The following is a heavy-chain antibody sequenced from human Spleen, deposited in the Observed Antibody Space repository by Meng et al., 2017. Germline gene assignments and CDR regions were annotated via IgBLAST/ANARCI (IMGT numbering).Heavy chain of an antibody. CDR1: GGSISSGNW. CDR3: ASFDHIPRRNYFDY. D-gene: IGHD2-21*01. J-gene: IGHJ4*02. Sequence: QVQLQESGPGLVKPSGTLSLTCAVSGGSISSGNWWSWVRQPPGKGLEWIGYIHHSGSAYYNPSLKSRVSISVDTSKNQFSLNLNSMTAADTAVYYCASFDHIPRRNYFDYWGQGTLVTVSS. V-gene: IGHV4-4*02. CDR2: IHHSGSA.